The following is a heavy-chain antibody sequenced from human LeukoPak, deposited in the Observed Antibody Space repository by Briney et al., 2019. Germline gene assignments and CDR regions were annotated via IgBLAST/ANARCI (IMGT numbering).Heavy chain of an antibody. CDR1: GGSVSSDDYY. CDR3: ARDVTGDTRSITYGMDV. CDR2: IYYSGST. Sequence: SQTLSLTCTVSGGSVSSDDYYWSWIRQPPGKGLEWIGYIYYSGSTYYNPSLKSRVSISVDTSKNQFSLKLTSVTAADTAVYYCARDVTGDTRSITYGMDVWGQGTTVTVSS. V-gene: IGHV4-30-4*01. D-gene: IGHD7-27*01. J-gene: IGHJ6*02.